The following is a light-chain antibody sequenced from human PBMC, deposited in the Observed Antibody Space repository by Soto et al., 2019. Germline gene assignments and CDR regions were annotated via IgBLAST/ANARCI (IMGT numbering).Light chain of an antibody. CDR2: EVS. V-gene: IGLV2-14*01. CDR1: SSDVGGYRY. J-gene: IGLJ3*02. CDR3: SSYTSTAPWV. Sequence: QSVLTQPASVSGSPGQSITISCTGTSSDVGGYRYVSWYQKHPGKAPKVIIYEVSNRPSGVSSRFSGSKSGNTASLTISGLQAEDEADYYCSSYTSTAPWVFGGGTKLTVL.